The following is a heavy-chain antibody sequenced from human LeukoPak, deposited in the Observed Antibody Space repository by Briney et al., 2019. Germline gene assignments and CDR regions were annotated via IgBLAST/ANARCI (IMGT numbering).Heavy chain of an antibody. CDR3: ASLAGDI. Sequence: GGSLRLSCAASGFTVSSHYMSWVRQAPGKGLEWVSVIHSCGSTYHADSVKGRFTISRDSSKNTVYLQMNSMRVEDTAVYYCASLAGDIWGQGTMVTVSS. CDR1: GFTVSSHY. CDR2: IHSCGST. J-gene: IGHJ3*02. D-gene: IGHD6-19*01. V-gene: IGHV3-66*02.